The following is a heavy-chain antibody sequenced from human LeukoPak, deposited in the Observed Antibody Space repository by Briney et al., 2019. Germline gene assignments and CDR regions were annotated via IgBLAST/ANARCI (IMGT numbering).Heavy chain of an antibody. Sequence: SETMSLTSTVYGRSLGSSCDYWSWIREPPGKGLDWIGEINHSGSTNYNPSLKSRVTISVDTSKNQFSLKLSSVTAADTAVYYCARGPLGLRLGELSFRGRYFDYWGQGTLVTVSS. CDR2: INHSGST. D-gene: IGHD3-16*02. J-gene: IGHJ4*02. V-gene: IGHV4-34*01. CDR1: GRSLGSSCDY. CDR3: ARGPLGLRLGELSFRGRYFDY.